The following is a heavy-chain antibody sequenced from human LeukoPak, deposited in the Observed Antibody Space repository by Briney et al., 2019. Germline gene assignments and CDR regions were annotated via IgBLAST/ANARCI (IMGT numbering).Heavy chain of an antibody. CDR2: IYTSGST. CDR1: GGSISSYY. D-gene: IGHD6-6*01. V-gene: IGHV4-4*07. J-gene: IGHJ5*02. CDR3: ARDRRSGSSSSRWFDP. Sequence: PSETLSLTCTVSGGSISSYYWSWIRQPAGKGLEWIGRIYTSGSTNYNPSIKSRVTMSVDTSKNQFSLKLSSVTAADTAVYYCARDRRSGSSSSRWFDPWGQGTLVTVSS.